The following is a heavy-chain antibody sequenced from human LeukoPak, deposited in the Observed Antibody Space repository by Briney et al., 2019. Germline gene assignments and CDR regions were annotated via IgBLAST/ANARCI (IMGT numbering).Heavy chain of an antibody. J-gene: IGHJ4*02. D-gene: IGHD5-18*01. CDR2: IYYSGST. Sequence: SETLSLTCTVSGGSISSYYWSWIRQPPGKGLEWIGYIYYSGSTNYNPSLKSRVTISVDTSKNQFSLKLSSVTAADTAVYYCARVGYSYGSFDYWGQGTLATVSS. CDR3: ARVGYSYGSFDY. V-gene: IGHV4-59*01. CDR1: GGSISSYY.